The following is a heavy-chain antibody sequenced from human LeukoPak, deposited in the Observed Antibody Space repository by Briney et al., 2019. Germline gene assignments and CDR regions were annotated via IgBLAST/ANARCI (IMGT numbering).Heavy chain of an antibody. V-gene: IGHV3-66*01. D-gene: IGHD3-22*01. Sequence: PGGSLRLSCAASGFIVSRKYMSWVRQAPGKGLEWVSVIYSGGSADYADSVKGRFTISRDNSKNTLHLQMSAEDTAVYYCAKMSNYYNSLGYYAFDIWGQGTMVTVSS. CDR3: AKMSNYYNSLGYYAFDI. CDR2: IYSGGSA. CDR1: GFIVSRKY. J-gene: IGHJ3*02.